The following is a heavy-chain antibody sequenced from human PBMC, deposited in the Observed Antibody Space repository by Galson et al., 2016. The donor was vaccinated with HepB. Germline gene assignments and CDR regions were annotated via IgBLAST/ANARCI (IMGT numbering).Heavy chain of an antibody. CDR3: VQGSTAPAV. CDR1: GFTFRNYG. CDR2: ISRSGDST. V-gene: IGHV3-23*01. J-gene: IGHJ6*04. Sequence: SLRLSCAASGFTFRNYGMTWVRQAPGKGLEVVSSISRSGDSTDYADPVKGRFTISRDTSKNTLSLQMNSLTADDTAIYYCVQGSTAPAVWGKGTTVTVSS. D-gene: IGHD2-2*01.